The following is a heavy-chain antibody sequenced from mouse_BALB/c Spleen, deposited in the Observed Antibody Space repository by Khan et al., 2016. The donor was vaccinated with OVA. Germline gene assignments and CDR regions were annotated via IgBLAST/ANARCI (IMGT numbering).Heavy chain of an antibody. CDR1: GYSITSDYA. V-gene: IGHV3-2*02. D-gene: IGHD1-1*01. CDR3: ARSVTITTVVATDFDY. CDR2: ISYSGRT. Sequence: EVQLQESGPGLVKPSQSLSLTCTVTGYSITSDYAWNWIRQFPGNKLEWMGYISYSGRTSYNQSLKSRISITRDPSTNHFVLQLKSVTTEDTATYYCARSVTITTVVATDFDYWGQGTTLTGSS. J-gene: IGHJ2*01.